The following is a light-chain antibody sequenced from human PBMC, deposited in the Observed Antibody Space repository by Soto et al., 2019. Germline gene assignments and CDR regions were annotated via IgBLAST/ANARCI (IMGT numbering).Light chain of an antibody. V-gene: IGKV1-5*03. Sequence: DIQMTQSPSTLSASVGDRVTITCRASQSISSWLAWYQQKPGKAPKVLIYKASSLESGVPSRFSGSGTGTEFILTISSLQPDDFATYYCQQYNSYSRWTFGQGTKVEIK. J-gene: IGKJ1*01. CDR1: QSISSW. CDR3: QQYNSYSRWT. CDR2: KAS.